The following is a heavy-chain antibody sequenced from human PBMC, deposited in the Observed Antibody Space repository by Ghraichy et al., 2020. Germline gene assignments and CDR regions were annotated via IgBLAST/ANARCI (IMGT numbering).Heavy chain of an antibody. D-gene: IGHD2-2*01. J-gene: IGHJ6*03. V-gene: IGHV1-69*13. CDR3: ASSQLLSSIRYYYYMDV. CDR2: IIPIFGTA. Sequence: SVKVSCKASGGTFSSYAISWVRQAPGQGLEWMGGIIPIFGTANYAQKFQGRVTITADESTSTAYMELSSLRSEDTAVYYCASSQLLSSIRYYYYMDVWGKGTTVTVSS. CDR1: GGTFSSYA.